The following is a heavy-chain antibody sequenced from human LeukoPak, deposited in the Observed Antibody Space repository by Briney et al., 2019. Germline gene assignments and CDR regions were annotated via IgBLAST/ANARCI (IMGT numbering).Heavy chain of an antibody. V-gene: IGHV4-34*01. CDR2: INHSGST. J-gene: IGHJ5*02. CDR3: ARRRMYSSGCRT. Sequence: SETLSLTCTVSGGSISSYYWSWIRQPAGKGLEWIGEINHSGSTNYNPSLKSRVTISVDTSKNQFSLKLSSVTAADTAVYYCARRRMYSSGCRTWGQGTLVTVSS. CDR1: GGSISSYY. D-gene: IGHD6-19*01.